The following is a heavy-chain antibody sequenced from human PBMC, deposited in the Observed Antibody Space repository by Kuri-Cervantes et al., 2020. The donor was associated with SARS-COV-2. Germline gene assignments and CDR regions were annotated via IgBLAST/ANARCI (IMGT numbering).Heavy chain of an antibody. Sequence: GESLKISCAASGFTFSSYWMSWVRQAPGKGLEWVANIKQDGSEKYYVDSVKGRFTISRDNAKNSLYLQMNSLRAEDTAVYYCAKQPGYNWNYLDYWGQGTLVTVSS. CDR3: AKQPGYNWNYLDY. CDR1: GFTFSSYW. V-gene: IGHV3-7*03. CDR2: IKQDGSEK. J-gene: IGHJ4*02. D-gene: IGHD1-20*01.